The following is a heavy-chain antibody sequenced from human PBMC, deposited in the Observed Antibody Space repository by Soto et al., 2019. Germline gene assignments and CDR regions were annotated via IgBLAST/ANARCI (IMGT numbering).Heavy chain of an antibody. CDR2: IYYTGST. J-gene: IGHJ4*02. CDR1: GGSVSSGSYY. V-gene: IGHV4-61*01. Sequence: QVQLQESGPGLVKPSETLSLTCTVSGGSVSSGSYYWSWIRQPPGKGLEWIGYIYYTGSTNYSPSLKSRVTISVDTSKNQFSLKLSSVTAADTAVYYCVVDDYGDYEHLNYWGQGTLVTVSS. CDR3: VVDDYGDYEHLNY. D-gene: IGHD4-17*01.